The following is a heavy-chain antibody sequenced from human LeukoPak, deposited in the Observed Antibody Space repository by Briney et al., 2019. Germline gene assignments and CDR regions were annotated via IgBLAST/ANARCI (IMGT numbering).Heavy chain of an antibody. CDR3: ARDWGYYDSRDPDAFDI. D-gene: IGHD3-22*01. CDR2: ISSSSSYI. CDR1: GFTFSSYS. V-gene: IGHV3-21*01. J-gene: IGHJ3*02. Sequence: NPGGSLRLSCAASGFTFSSYSMNWVRQAPGKGLEWVSSISSSSSYICYADSVKGRFTISRDNAKNSLYLQMNSLRAEDTAVYYCARDWGYYDSRDPDAFDIWGQGTMVTVSS.